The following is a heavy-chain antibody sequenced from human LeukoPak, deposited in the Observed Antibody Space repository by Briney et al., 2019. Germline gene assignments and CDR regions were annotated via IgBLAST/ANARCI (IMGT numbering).Heavy chain of an antibody. Sequence: SETLSLTCNVSGGSISSSSYYWGWIRQPPGKGLEWIGSIYSSGSTYYNPSLKSRLTMSVDTSKNHFSLQLTSVTAADTAVYYCAGHAWSNSPESFFVCWGQGTLVTVSS. V-gene: IGHV4-39*02. D-gene: IGHD1-26*01. CDR2: IYSSGST. CDR1: GGSISSSSYY. CDR3: AGHAWSNSPESFFVC. J-gene: IGHJ4*02.